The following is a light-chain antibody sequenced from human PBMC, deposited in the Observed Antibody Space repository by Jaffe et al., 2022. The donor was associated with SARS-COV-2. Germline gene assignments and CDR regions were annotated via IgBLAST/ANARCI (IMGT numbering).Light chain of an antibody. CDR1: SSNIGNNY. CDR3: GTWDSSLSAGGV. Sequence: QSVLTQPPSVSAAPGQKVTISCSGSSSNIGNNYVSWYQQLPGSAPKVLIYDNNKRPSGIPDRFSGSKSGTSATLDITGLQTGDEADYYCGTWDSSLSAGGVFGGGTSLTVL. V-gene: IGLV1-51*01. CDR2: DNN. J-gene: IGLJ2*01.